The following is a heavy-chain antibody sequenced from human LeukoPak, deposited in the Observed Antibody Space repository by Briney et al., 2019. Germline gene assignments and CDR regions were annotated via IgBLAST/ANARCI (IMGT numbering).Heavy chain of an antibody. CDR3: ARTDYGDYVSDGYYFDY. CDR1: GFTFSSYW. CDR2: IKQDGSEK. D-gene: IGHD4-17*01. Sequence: QPGGSLRLSCAASGFTFSSYWMSWVRQAPGKGLEKVANIKQDGSEKYYVDSVKGRFTISRDNAKNSLYLQMNSLRAEDTAVYYCARTDYGDYVSDGYYFDYWGQGTLVTVPS. V-gene: IGHV3-7*01. J-gene: IGHJ4*02.